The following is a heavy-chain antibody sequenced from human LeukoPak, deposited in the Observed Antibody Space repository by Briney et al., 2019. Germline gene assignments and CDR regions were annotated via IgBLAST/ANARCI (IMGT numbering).Heavy chain of an antibody. V-gene: IGHV3-74*01. CDR1: GFTFSSYW. CDR2: INSDGSRT. Sequence: GGSLRLSCAASGFTFSSYWMHWVRQAPGKGLMCVSRINSDGSRTTYADSVRGRFTISRDNAKSTLYLQMNSLRAEDTAVYYCARVRDDYTYFDCWGQGTLVTVSS. D-gene: IGHD4-11*01. CDR3: ARVRDDYTYFDC. J-gene: IGHJ4*02.